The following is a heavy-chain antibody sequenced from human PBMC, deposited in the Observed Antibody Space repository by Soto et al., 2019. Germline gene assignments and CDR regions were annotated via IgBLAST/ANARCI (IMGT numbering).Heavy chain of an antibody. J-gene: IGHJ6*02. V-gene: IGHV1-18*04. CDR1: GYTFSGYG. D-gene: IGHD3-9*01. Sequence: ASEKVSCKASGYTFSGYGITWVRQAPGQGLEWMGWISAYNGNINYAQKLQGRVTMTTDTSTSTASLELRSLRSDDAAVYYCARDRYDILTENYYYNGMDVWGQGTTVTVSS. CDR2: ISAYNGNI. CDR3: ARDRYDILTENYYYNGMDV.